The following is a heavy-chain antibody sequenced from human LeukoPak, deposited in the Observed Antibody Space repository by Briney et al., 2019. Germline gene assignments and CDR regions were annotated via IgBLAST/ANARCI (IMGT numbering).Heavy chain of an antibody. CDR2: IDPRDSET. D-gene: IGHD1-26*01. CDR3: ARQASGNFDY. J-gene: IGHJ4*02. V-gene: IGHV5-51*01. Sequence: GESLKISFKGSGXTFASYCIGWVRQMPGKGLEWMGIIDPRDSETRYSPSFQGQVTISVDKSITTAYLQWSNLKASDTAIYYCARQASGNFDYWGQGTLVTVSS. CDR1: GXTFASYC.